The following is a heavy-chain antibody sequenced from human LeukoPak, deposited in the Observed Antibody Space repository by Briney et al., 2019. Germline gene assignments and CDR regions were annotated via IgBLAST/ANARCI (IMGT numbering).Heavy chain of an antibody. D-gene: IGHD4-23*01. V-gene: IGHV3-23*01. J-gene: IGHJ4*02. CDR3: ASSRCYGGITRSDY. CDR1: GFTFSSYA. Sequence: GGSLRLSCAASGFTFSSYAMSWVRQAPGKGLEWVSAISGSGGSTYYADSVKGRFTISRDNSKNTLYLQMNSLRAEDTAVYYCASSRCYGGITRSDYWGQGTLVTVSS. CDR2: ISGSGGST.